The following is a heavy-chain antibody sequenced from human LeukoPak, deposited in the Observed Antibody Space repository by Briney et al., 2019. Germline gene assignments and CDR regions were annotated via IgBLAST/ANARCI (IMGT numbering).Heavy chain of an antibody. Sequence: GGSLRLSCAASGFTFSSYDMNWVRQAPGKGLEWVSYIRSSGSAKYYADSVRGRFTISRDNAKNSLYLQMNSLRAEDTALYYCAREYDAFDIWGQGTMVTVSS. CDR1: GFTFSSYD. J-gene: IGHJ3*02. V-gene: IGHV3-48*03. CDR3: AREYDAFDI. CDR2: IRSSGSAK.